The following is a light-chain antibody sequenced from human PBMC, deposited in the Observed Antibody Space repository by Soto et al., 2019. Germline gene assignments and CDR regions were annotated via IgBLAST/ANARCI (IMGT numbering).Light chain of an antibody. CDR1: QSVSSY. Sequence: EIVLTQSPATLSLSPGERATLSCRASQSVSSYLAWYQQKPGQAPRLLIYDASNRATGIPARFSGSGSGTDFTLTISSLEPEDFAVYYCQQRGNWPWTFGQGNKLEIK. CDR3: QQRGNWPWT. J-gene: IGKJ1*01. CDR2: DAS. V-gene: IGKV3-11*01.